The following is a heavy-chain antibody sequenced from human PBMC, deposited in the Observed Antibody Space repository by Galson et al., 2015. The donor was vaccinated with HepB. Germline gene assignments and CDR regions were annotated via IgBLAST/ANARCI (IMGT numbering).Heavy chain of an antibody. CDR2: IYPGDSDT. D-gene: IGHD5-24*01. V-gene: IGHV5-51*01. CDR3: ARGLVVREMATWAFGY. CDR1: GYSFTSYW. Sequence: QSGAEVKKPGESLKISCKGSGYSFTSYWIGWVRQMPGKGLEWMGIIYPGDSDTRYSPSFQGQVTISADKSISTAYLQWSSLKASDTAMYYCARGLVVREMATWAFGYWGQGTLVTVSS. J-gene: IGHJ4*02.